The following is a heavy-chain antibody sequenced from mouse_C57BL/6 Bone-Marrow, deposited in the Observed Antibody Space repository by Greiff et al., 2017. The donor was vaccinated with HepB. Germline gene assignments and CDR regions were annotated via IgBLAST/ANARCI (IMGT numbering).Heavy chain of an antibody. V-gene: IGHV5-4*03. D-gene: IGHD3-1*01. CDR3: ARRGLGVDY. CDR2: ISDGGSYT. Sequence: EVKLMESGGGLVKPGGSMKLSCAASGFTFSSYAMSWVRQTPEKRLEWVATISDGGSYTYYPDNVKGRFTISRDNAKNNLYLQMSHLKSEDTAMYYCARRGLGVDYWGQGTTLTVSS. J-gene: IGHJ2*01. CDR1: GFTFSSYA.